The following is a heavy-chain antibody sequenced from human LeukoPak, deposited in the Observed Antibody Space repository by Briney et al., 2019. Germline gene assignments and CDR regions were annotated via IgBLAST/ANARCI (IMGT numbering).Heavy chain of an antibody. V-gene: IGHV3-21*01. J-gene: IGHJ4*02. CDR2: ISSSSSYI. CDR3: ARDPYYYDSSGYTNPEDY. Sequence: RAGGSLRLSCAASGFTFSSYSMNWIRQAPGKGLEWVSSISSSSSYIYYADSVKGRFTISSDNAKNSLYLQMNSLRAEDTAVYYCARDPYYYDSSGYTNPEDYWGQGTLVTVSS. D-gene: IGHD3-22*01. CDR1: GFTFSSYS.